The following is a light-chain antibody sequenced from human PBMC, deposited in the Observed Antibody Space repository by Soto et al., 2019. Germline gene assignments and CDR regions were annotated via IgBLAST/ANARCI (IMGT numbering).Light chain of an antibody. Sequence: EIVLTQSPGTRSLSPGERATLSCRASQTVRNNYLAWYQQKPGQAPRLLIYDASSRATGIPDRFSGGGSGTDFILTISRLEPEDFAVYYCQQFSSYPLTFGGGTKVDIK. CDR3: QQFSSYPLT. CDR1: QTVRNNY. CDR2: DAS. V-gene: IGKV3-20*01. J-gene: IGKJ4*01.